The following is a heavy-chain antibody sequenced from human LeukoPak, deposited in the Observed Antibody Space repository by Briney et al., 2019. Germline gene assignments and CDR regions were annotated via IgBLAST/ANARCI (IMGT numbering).Heavy chain of an antibody. J-gene: IGHJ4*02. CDR2: ISSSGSNT. D-gene: IGHD6-19*01. CDR3: AKTRGIAVAASFDF. V-gene: IGHV3-23*01. CDR1: GFTFSTYA. Sequence: PGGSLRPSCAASGFTFSTYAMSWVRRPPGKGLEWVSAISSSGSNTYYADSVKGRLTISRDNSRNTLYLQLNSLRAEDTAVYYCAKTRGIAVAASFDFWGQGTLVTVSS.